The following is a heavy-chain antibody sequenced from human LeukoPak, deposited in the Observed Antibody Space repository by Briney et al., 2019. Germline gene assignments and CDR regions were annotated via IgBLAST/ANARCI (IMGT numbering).Heavy chain of an antibody. V-gene: IGHV4-59*12. CDR2: IYYSGST. CDR3: ARLFYGSGSRYFDY. D-gene: IGHD3-10*01. Sequence: SETLSLTCTVSGGSISSYYWSWIRQPPGKGLEWIGYIYYSGSTNYSPSLKSRVTMSVDTSENQFSLKLSSVTAADTAVYYCARLFYGSGSRYFDYWGQGTLVTVSS. CDR1: GGSISSYY. J-gene: IGHJ4*02.